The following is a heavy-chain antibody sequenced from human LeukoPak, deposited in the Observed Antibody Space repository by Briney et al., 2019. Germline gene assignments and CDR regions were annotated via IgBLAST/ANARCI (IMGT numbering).Heavy chain of an antibody. J-gene: IGHJ3*02. V-gene: IGHV2-5*02. CDR1: GFSLSTSGVG. D-gene: IGHD4-17*01. Sequence: ESGPTLVKPTQTLTLTCTFSGFSLSTSGVGVGWIRQPPGKALEWLALIYWDDDKRYSPSLKSRLTITKDTSKNQVVLTMTNMDPVNTATYYCAHRHGPGDTYGDAPFDAFGIWGQGTMVTVSS. CDR3: AHRHGPGDTYGDAPFDAFGI. CDR2: IYWDDDK.